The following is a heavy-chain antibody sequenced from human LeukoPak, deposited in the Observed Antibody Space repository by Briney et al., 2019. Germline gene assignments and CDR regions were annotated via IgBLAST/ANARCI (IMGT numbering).Heavy chain of an antibody. Sequence: GASVKVSCKASGYTFTSYDINWVRQATGQGLEWMGWMNPNSGNTGYAQKFQGRVTMTRNTSISTAYMELSSLRSEDTAVYYCARGAAGTTPDYYYFGLDVWGQGTTVRVSS. CDR3: ARGAAGTTPDYYYFGLDV. J-gene: IGHJ6*02. CDR2: MNPNSGNT. CDR1: GYTFTSYD. V-gene: IGHV1-8*01. D-gene: IGHD1-7*01.